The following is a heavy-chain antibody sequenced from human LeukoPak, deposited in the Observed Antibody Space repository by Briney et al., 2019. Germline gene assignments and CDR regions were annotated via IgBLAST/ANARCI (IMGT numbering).Heavy chain of an antibody. CDR1: GFTFSSYS. D-gene: IGHD3-3*01. CDR3: ARGGLTIFGVVIPPDDY. CDR2: ISSSGSTI. J-gene: IGHJ4*02. V-gene: IGHV3-48*04. Sequence: GSLRLSCAASGFTFSSYSMNWVRQAPGKGLEWVSYISSSGSTIYYADSVKGRFTISRDNAKNSLYLQMNSLRAEDTALYYCARGGLTIFGVVIPPDDYWGQGTLVTVSS.